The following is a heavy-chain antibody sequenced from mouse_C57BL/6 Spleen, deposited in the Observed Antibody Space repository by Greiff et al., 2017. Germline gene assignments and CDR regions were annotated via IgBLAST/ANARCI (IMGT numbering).Heavy chain of an antibody. CDR2: INPNNGGT. J-gene: IGHJ2*01. CDR1: GYTFTDYY. Sequence: VQLQQSGPELVKPGASVKLSCKASGYTFTDYYMNWVKQSHGKSLEWIGDINPNNGGTSYNQKFKGKATLTVDKSSSTAYMELRSLTSEDSAVYYCGGGFDYWGQGTTLTVSS. CDR3: GGGFDY. V-gene: IGHV1-26*01.